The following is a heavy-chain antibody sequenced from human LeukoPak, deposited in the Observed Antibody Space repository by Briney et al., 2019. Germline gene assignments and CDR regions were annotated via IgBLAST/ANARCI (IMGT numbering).Heavy chain of an antibody. CDR1: GYTFTSYG. J-gene: IGHJ6*03. V-gene: IGHV1-18*01. Sequence: ASVKVSCKASGYTFTSYGISWVRQVPGQGLEWMGWISAYNGNTNYAQKLQGRVTMTTDTSTSTAYMELRSLRSDDTAVYYCARALPYDSSGYHYYYYYYMDVWGKGTTVTVSS. D-gene: IGHD3-22*01. CDR2: ISAYNGNT. CDR3: ARALPYDSSGYHYYYYYYMDV.